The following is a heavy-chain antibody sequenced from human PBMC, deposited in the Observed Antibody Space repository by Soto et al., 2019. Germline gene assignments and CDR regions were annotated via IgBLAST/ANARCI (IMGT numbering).Heavy chain of an antibody. CDR3: ARVDYYDLPSGQSYYFDY. V-gene: IGHV4-30-4*01. CDR1: GGSISSGDYY. Sequence: PSETLSLTCTVSGGSISSGDYYWSWIRQPPGKGLEWIGYIYYSGSTYYNPSLKSRVTISVDTSKNQFSLKLSSVTAADTAAYYCARVDYYDLPSGQSYYFDYWGQGTLVTVSS. J-gene: IGHJ4*02. D-gene: IGHD3-22*01. CDR2: IYYSGST.